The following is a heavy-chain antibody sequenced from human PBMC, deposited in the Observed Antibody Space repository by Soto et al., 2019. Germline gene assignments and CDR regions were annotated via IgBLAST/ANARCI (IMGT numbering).Heavy chain of an antibody. V-gene: IGHV3-33*01. J-gene: IGHJ6*02. CDR2: IWNDGNGY. D-gene: IGHD6-13*01. CDR3: ARRQISPPTRGAASARDGMDV. CDR1: GFNFNNYG. Sequence: GGSLRLSCAASGFNFNNYGMHWVRQAPGKGLEWVAVIWNDGNGYYYANSVKGRFTISRDNSKNTLYLQMSSLRAEDTAVYYCARRQISPPTRGAASARDGMDVWGQGTTVTVSS.